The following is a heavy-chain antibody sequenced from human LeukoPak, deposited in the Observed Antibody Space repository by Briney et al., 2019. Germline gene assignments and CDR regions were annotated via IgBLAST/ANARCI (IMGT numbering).Heavy chain of an antibody. J-gene: IGHJ4*02. Sequence: ASVKVSCKASGYTFSGYYMHWVRQAPGQGLEWMGRINPNSGGTNYAQKLQGRVTMTRDTSISTAYMELSRLRSDDTAVYYCARDQFYYDSSGYYKYYFDYWGQGTLVTVSS. CDR3: ARDQFYYDSSGYYKYYFDY. D-gene: IGHD3-22*01. CDR2: INPNSGGT. CDR1: GYTFSGYY. V-gene: IGHV1-2*06.